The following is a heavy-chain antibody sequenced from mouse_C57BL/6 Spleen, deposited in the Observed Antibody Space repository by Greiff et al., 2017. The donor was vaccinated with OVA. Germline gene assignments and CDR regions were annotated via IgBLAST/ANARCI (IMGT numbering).Heavy chain of an antibody. CDR2: IDPSDSET. Sequence: QVQLQQSGAELVRPGSSVKLSCKASGYTFTSYWMHWVKQRPIQGLEWIGNIDPSDSETHYNQKFKDKATLTVDKSSSTAYMQLSSLTSEDSAVYYCARLGYYSNYSFAYWGQGTLVTVSA. CDR3: ARLGYYSNYSFAY. J-gene: IGHJ3*01. V-gene: IGHV1-52*01. D-gene: IGHD2-5*01. CDR1: GYTFTSYW.